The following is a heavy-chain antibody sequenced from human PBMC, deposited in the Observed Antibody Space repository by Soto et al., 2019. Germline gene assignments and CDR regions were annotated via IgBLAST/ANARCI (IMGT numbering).Heavy chain of an antibody. J-gene: IGHJ6*02. Sequence: ASVKVSCKASGYTFTSYYMHWVRQAPGQGLEWMGIINPSGGSTSYAQKFQGRVTMTRDTSTSTVYMELSSLRSEDTAVYYCARDTTVTTRADYSSGMAAWGQGTKV. V-gene: IGHV1-46*01. CDR3: ARDTTVTTRADYSSGMAA. CDR1: GYTFTSYY. CDR2: INPSGGST. D-gene: IGHD4-4*01.